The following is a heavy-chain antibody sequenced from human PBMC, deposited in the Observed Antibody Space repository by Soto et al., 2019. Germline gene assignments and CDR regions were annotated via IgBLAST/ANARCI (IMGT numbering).Heavy chain of an antibody. V-gene: IGHV4-34*01. CDR1: GGSFSGYY. CDR3: ATYPRGHYFDY. Sequence: SETLSLTCAVYGGSFSGYYWSWIRQPPGKGLEWIGEINHSGSTNYNPSLKSRVTISVDTSKNQFSLKLSSVTAADTAVYYCATYPRGHYFDYWGQGTLVTSPQ. J-gene: IGHJ4*02. D-gene: IGHD3-16*01. CDR2: INHSGST.